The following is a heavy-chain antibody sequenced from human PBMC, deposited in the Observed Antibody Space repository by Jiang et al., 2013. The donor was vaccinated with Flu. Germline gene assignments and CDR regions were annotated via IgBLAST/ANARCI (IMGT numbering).Heavy chain of an antibody. D-gene: IGHD5-24*01. V-gene: IGHV4-39*01. CDR3: ARHVGRDGYIAMSYYYYYGMDV. J-gene: IGHJ6*02. CDR1: GGSISSSSYY. CDR2: IYYSGST. Sequence: LLKPSETLSLTCTVSGGSISSSSYYWGWIRQPPGKGLEWIGSIYYSGSTYYNPSLKSRVTISVDTSKNQFSLKLSSVTAADTAVYYCARHVGRDGYIAMSYYYYYGMDVWGQG.